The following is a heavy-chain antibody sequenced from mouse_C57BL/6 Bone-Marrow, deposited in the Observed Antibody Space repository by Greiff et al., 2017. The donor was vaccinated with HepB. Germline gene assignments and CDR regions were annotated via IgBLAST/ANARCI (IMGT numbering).Heavy chain of an antibody. J-gene: IGHJ3*01. CDR2: IHPSDSDT. D-gene: IGHD2-5*01. Sequence: QVQLQQPGAELVKPGASVKVSCKASGYTFTSYWVHWVKQRPGQGLEWIGRIHPSDSDTNYNQKFKGKATLTVDKSSSTAYMQLSSLTSEDSAVYYCAIKDGIYYSNYGWFAYWGQGTLVTVSA. CDR1: GYTFTSYW. CDR3: AIKDGIYYSNYGWFAY. V-gene: IGHV1-74*01.